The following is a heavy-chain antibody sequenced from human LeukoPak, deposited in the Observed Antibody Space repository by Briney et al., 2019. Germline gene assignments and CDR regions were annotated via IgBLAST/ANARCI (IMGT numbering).Heavy chain of an antibody. J-gene: IGHJ5*02. Sequence: GGSLRLSCAASGFTFSNAWMSWVRQAPGKGLEWVANIKQDGSEKYYVDSVKGRFTISRDNAKNSLYLQMNSLRAEDTAVYYCAREGGNNWFDPWGQGTLVTVSS. CDR1: GFTFSNAW. CDR2: IKQDGSEK. CDR3: AREGGNNWFDP. D-gene: IGHD2/OR15-2a*01. V-gene: IGHV3-7*01.